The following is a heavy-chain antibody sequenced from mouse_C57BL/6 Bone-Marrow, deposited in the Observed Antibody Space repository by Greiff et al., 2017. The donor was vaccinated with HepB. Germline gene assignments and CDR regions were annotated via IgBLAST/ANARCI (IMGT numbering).Heavy chain of an antibody. CDR3: AREDYSNLAWFAY. Sequence: DVKLQESGGGLVKPGGSLKLSCAASGFTFSSYAMSWVRQTSEKRLEWVATISDGGSYTYYPDNVKGRFTISRDNAKNNLYLQMSHLKSEDTAMYYCAREDYSNLAWFAYWGQGTLVTVSA. V-gene: IGHV5-4*01. CDR2: ISDGGSYT. J-gene: IGHJ3*01. CDR1: GFTFSSYA. D-gene: IGHD2-5*01.